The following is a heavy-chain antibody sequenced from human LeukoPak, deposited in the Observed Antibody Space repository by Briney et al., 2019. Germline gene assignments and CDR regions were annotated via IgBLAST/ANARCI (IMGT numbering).Heavy chain of an antibody. CDR3: AREHIPRVPSYYGSGNYYSDY. CDR1: GYTFTSYG. Sequence: ASVKVSCKASGYTFTSYGISWVRQAPGQGLEWMGWISAYNGNTNYAQKLQGRVTMTTDTSTSTAYMELRSLRSDDTAVYYCAREHIPRVPSYYGSGNYYSDYWGQGTLVTVSS. J-gene: IGHJ4*02. D-gene: IGHD3-10*01. V-gene: IGHV1-18*01. CDR2: ISAYNGNT.